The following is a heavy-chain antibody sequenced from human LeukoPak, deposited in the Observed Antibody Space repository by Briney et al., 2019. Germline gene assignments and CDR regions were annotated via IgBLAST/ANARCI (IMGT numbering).Heavy chain of an antibody. Sequence: LRLSCAASGFTFSDHHMDWVRQAPGKGLEWIGYIYYSGSTNYNPSLKSRVTISVDTSQNQFSLMLTSVTAADTAVYYCARRLGRRYYYFDYWGQGTLVTVSS. D-gene: IGHD6-19*01. V-gene: IGHV4-31*02. CDR1: GFTFSDHH. CDR2: IYYSGST. J-gene: IGHJ4*02. CDR3: ARRLGRRYYYFDY.